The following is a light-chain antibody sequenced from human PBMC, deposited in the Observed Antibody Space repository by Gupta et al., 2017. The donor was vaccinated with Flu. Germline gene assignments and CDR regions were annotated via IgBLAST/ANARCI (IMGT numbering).Light chain of an antibody. Sequence: PSTLSASVGDRVTITCRASQSSDSWLAWYQQKPGKAPKLLIYKTSNLESGVPSRFSGSGSGTEFTLTISSLQPDDFATYYCQQYRSYPWTFGQGTTVEIQ. CDR3: QQYRSYPWT. CDR1: QSSDSW. CDR2: KTS. V-gene: IGKV1-5*03. J-gene: IGKJ1*01.